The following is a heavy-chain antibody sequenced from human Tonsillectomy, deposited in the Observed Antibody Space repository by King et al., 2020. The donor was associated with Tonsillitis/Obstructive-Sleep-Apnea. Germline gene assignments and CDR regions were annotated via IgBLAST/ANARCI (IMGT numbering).Heavy chain of an antibody. CDR2: ISSSGSTI. Sequence: VQLVESGGGLVQPGGSLRLSCAASGFTFSSYEMNWVRQAPGKGLEWVSYISSSGSTIYYADSVKGRFTISRDNAKNSLYLQMNSLRAEDTAVYYCARGADIVATLAIWFDPWGQGTLVTVSS. J-gene: IGHJ5*02. V-gene: IGHV3-48*03. D-gene: IGHD5-12*01. CDR3: ARGADIVATLAIWFDP. CDR1: GFTFSSYE.